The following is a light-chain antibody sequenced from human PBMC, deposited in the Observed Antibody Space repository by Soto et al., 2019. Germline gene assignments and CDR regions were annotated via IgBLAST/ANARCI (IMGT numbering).Light chain of an antibody. CDR3: CSYAGSPWV. V-gene: IGLV2-23*02. CDR2: EVS. Sequence: QSALTQPASVSGSPGQSITISCTGTSSDVGSYNLVSWYQQHPGKAPKLMIYEVSKRPSGVSNRFSGSKSGNTASLTISGLKAEDEADYYCCSYAGSPWVFGGGTKLTVL. J-gene: IGLJ3*02. CDR1: SSDVGSYNL.